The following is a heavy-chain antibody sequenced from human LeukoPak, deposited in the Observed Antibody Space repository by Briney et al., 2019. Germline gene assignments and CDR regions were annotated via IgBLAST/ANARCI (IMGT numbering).Heavy chain of an antibody. CDR3: AREPKSAGYPD. Sequence: ASVKVSCKASGYTFTSYGISWVRQAPGQGLEWMGRIIPIFGTANYAQKFQGRVTITTDESTSTAYMELSSLRSEDTAVYYCAREPKSAGYPDWGQGTLVTVSS. J-gene: IGHJ4*02. V-gene: IGHV1-69*05. D-gene: IGHD3-16*02. CDR2: IIPIFGTA. CDR1: GYTFTSYG.